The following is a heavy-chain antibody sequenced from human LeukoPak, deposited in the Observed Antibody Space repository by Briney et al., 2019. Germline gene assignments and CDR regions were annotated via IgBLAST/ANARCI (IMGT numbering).Heavy chain of an antibody. Sequence: GGSLRLSCAASGFTFSSYGMYWVRQAPGKGLEWVAVIWYDGSNKYYADSVKGRFTISRDNSKNTLYLQMNSLRAEDTAVYYCARESSGYDAFDIWGQGTMVTVSS. V-gene: IGHV3-33*01. CDR3: ARESSGYDAFDI. J-gene: IGHJ3*02. CDR1: GFTFSSYG. CDR2: IWYDGSNK. D-gene: IGHD3-22*01.